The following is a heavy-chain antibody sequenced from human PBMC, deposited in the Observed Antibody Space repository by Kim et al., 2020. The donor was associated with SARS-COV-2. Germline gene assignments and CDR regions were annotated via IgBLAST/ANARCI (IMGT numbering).Heavy chain of an antibody. J-gene: IGHJ3*02. Sequence: SETLSLTCTVSGGSVSSGSYYWSWIRQPPGKGLEWIGYIYYPGSTNYNPSLKSRVTISGDTSKTQFSLKLSSVTAADTAVYFCARAVVPGTLDAFDIWGQGTMVTVSS. V-gene: IGHV4-61*01. D-gene: IGHD2-15*01. CDR2: IYYPGST. CDR1: GGSVSSGSYY. CDR3: ARAVVPGTLDAFDI.